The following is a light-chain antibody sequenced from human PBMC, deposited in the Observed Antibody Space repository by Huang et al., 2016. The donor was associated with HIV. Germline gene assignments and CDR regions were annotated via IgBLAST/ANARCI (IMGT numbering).Light chain of an antibody. V-gene: IGKV3-11*01. Sequence: EIVLTQSPVTLSLSPGERATLSCRSSQRVSSYLACYQQKPGQAPRLLIYDASNRATGIPARFSGSGSGTDFTLTISSLEPEDFAVYYCQQRSSWLTFGGGTAVEI. CDR3: QQRSSWLT. CDR1: QRVSSY. CDR2: DAS. J-gene: IGKJ4*01.